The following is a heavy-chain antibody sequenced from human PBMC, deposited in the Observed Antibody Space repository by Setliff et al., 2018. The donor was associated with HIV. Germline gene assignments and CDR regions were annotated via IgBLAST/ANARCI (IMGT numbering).Heavy chain of an antibody. D-gene: IGHD2-15*01. J-gene: IGHJ5*02. V-gene: IGHV1-69*10. CDR1: GGTFTSYV. CDR2: IIPILGIA. CDR3: ARGYCGGGICYSPNWLDP. Sequence: GASVKVSCKASGGTFTSYVISWVRQAPGQGLEWMGGIIPILGIASYSQKFRDRVTLTTDTSTSTAYMEIKSLTSDDTAVYYCARGYCGGGICYSPNWLDPWGQGTLVTVSS.